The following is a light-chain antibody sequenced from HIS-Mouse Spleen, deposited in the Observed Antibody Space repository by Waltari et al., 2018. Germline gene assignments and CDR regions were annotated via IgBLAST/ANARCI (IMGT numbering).Light chain of an antibody. Sequence: DIQLTHPPSFLSASVGDRVTITCQASQGISSYLAWYHQKPGKAPKLLIYAASTVQSGVPSRFSGSGSGTEFTLTIRSLQPEDFATYYCQQLNSYPPTFGQGTKVEIK. CDR3: QQLNSYPPT. J-gene: IGKJ1*01. CDR2: AAS. CDR1: QGISSY. V-gene: IGKV1-9*01.